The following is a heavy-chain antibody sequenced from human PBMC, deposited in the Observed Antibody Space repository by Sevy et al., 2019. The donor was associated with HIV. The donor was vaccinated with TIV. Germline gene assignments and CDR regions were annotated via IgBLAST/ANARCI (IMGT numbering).Heavy chain of an antibody. J-gene: IGHJ6*02. D-gene: IGHD3-10*01. CDR3: ARASMGGGYYGMDV. V-gene: IGHV3-11*01. Sequence: GGSLRLSCAASGFTFSDYYMSWIRQAPGKGLEWVSYISSSGSNIYYADSVKGRFTISRDNAKNSLYLQMNSLRAEDTAMDYGARASMGGGYYGMDVWGQGTTVTVSS. CDR2: ISSSGSNI. CDR1: GFTFSDYY.